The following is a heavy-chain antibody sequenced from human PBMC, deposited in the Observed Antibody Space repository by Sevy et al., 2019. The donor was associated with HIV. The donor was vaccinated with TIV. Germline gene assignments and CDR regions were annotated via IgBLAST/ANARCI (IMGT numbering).Heavy chain of an antibody. CDR2: ISAYNGNT. J-gene: IGHJ6*02. V-gene: IGHV1-18*01. CDR1: GYTFTSYG. CDR3: ARDYGGYCSSTSYYNYYYYGMDV. Sequence: ASVKVSCKASGYTFTSYGISWVRQAPGQGLEWMGWISAYNGNTNYAQKLQGRVTMTTDTSTSTAYMELRSLRSDDTAVYYCARDYGGYCSSTSYYNYYYYGMDVWGQGTTVTVSS. D-gene: IGHD2-2*02.